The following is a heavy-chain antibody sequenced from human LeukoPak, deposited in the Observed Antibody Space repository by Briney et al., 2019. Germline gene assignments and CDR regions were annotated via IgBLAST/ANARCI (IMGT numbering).Heavy chain of an antibody. CDR2: ISGSGGSV. V-gene: IGHV3-23*01. J-gene: IGHJ4*02. CDR1: GFTFSNYA. CDR3: ARNGVVLWFGEPKPDYYFDY. D-gene: IGHD3-10*01. Sequence: GGSLRLSCAASGFTFSNYAMTWVRQAPGKGLEWVAGISGSGGSVYYADSVKGRFTISRDNSKNTLYLQMNSLRAEDTAVYYCARNGVVLWFGEPKPDYYFDYWGQGTLVTVSS.